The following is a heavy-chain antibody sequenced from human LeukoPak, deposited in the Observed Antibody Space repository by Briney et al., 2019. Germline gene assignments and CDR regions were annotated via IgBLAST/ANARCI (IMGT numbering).Heavy chain of an antibody. Sequence: ASVKVSCKVSGYTLTELSMHWVRQAPGKGLEWMGGFDPEDGETIYAQKFQGRATMTEDTSTDTAYMELSSLRSEDTAVYYCATFVVVPAAIGLGWFDPWGQGTLVTVSS. D-gene: IGHD2-2*02. CDR1: GYTLTELS. CDR3: ATFVVVPAAIGLGWFDP. CDR2: FDPEDGET. J-gene: IGHJ5*02. V-gene: IGHV1-24*01.